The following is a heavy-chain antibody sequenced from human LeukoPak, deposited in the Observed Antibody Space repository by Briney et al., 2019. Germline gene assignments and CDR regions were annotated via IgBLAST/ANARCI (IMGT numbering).Heavy chain of an antibody. V-gene: IGHV3-15*01. J-gene: IGHJ4*02. CDR3: TTVLLWFGDLDY. CDR1: GFTFSNAW. D-gene: IGHD3-10*01. Sequence: GGSRRLSCAASGFTFSNAWMSWVHQAPGKGLEWVGRIKSKTDGGTTDYAAPVKGRFAISRDDSKNTLYLQMNSLKTEDTAVYYCTTVLLWFGDLDYWGQGTLVTVSS. CDR2: IKSKTDGGTT.